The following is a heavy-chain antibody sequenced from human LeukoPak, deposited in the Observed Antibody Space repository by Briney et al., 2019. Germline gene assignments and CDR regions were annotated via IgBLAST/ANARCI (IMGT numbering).Heavy chain of an antibody. CDR3: ARFSQYYDSPTHYLDY. D-gene: IGHD2/OR15-2a*01. CDR1: GGSFSGYY. Sequence: SETLSLACAVYGGSFSGYYWSWIRQPPGKGLEWIGEINHSGSTNYNPSLKSRVTISVDTSKNQFSLRLNSVTAADTAVYYCARFSQYYDSPTHYLDYWGQGILVTVSS. CDR2: INHSGST. J-gene: IGHJ4*02. V-gene: IGHV4-34*01.